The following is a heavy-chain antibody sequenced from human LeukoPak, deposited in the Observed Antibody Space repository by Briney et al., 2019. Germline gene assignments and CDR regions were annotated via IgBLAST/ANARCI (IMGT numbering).Heavy chain of an antibody. J-gene: IGHJ6*02. Sequence: GESLRLSCAAYEFTVSSNYMSWVRQAPGKGLEWVSVVYGGGSTYYAESVKGRFTISRDISKNTVYLQMNSLRAEDTAVYYCARKGFGIYDYYGMDVWGQGTTVTVS. D-gene: IGHD2/OR15-2a*01. CDR1: EFTVSSNY. CDR3: ARKGFGIYDYYGMDV. CDR2: VYGGGST. V-gene: IGHV3-66*01.